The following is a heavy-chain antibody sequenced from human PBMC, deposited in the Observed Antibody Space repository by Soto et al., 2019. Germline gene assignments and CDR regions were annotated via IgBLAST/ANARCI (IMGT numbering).Heavy chain of an antibody. J-gene: IGHJ6*04. Sequence: EVQLVESGGGLVQPGGSLRLSCAASGFTVSSNYMSWVRQAPGKGLEWVSVIYSGGSTYYADSVKGRFTISRDNSKNTVYLQMNSLRAEEKAVYYYAREGYCSGGSCYPLDVWGKGTTVTVSS. D-gene: IGHD2-15*01. CDR2: IYSGGST. V-gene: IGHV3-66*01. CDR3: AREGYCSGGSCYPLDV. CDR1: GFTVSSNY.